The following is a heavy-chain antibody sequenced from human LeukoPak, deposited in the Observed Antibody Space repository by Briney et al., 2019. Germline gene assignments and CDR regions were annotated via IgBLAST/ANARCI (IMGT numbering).Heavy chain of an antibody. J-gene: IGHJ6*03. CDR3: VIAVAGTAYYYYYYMDV. Sequence: ASVKVSCKASGYTFTSYDINWVRQATGQGLEWMGWMKPNSGNTGYAQKFQGRVTITRNTSISTAYMELSSLRSEDTAVYYCVIAVAGTAYYYYYYMDVWGKGTTVTVSS. V-gene: IGHV1-8*01. CDR1: GYTFTSYD. D-gene: IGHD6-19*01. CDR2: MKPNSGNT.